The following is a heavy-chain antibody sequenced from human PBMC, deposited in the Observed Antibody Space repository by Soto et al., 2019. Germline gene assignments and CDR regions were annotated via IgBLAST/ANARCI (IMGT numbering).Heavy chain of an antibody. CDR2: MYYNGRT. CDR1: GGSVTSYY. Sequence: SETLSLTCTVSGGSVTSYYWTWIRQPAGKGLEWIGYMYYNGRTNCNPSLCGRVTVSVDTSMNQFSLKLSSVTAADTAVYYCARTYDDSGPNSGGYGFDIWGQGTMVTVSS. CDR3: ARTYDDSGPNSGGYGFDI. V-gene: IGHV4-59*02. D-gene: IGHD3-22*01. J-gene: IGHJ3*02.